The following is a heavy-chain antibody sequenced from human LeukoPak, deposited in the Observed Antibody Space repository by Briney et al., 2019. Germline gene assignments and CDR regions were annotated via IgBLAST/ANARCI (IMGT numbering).Heavy chain of an antibody. V-gene: IGHV3-48*03. CDR2: ISISGRTI. Sequence: GGSLRLSCAASGFTFSTCEMNWVRQAPGKGLEWVSYISISGRTIYYADSVKGRFTISRDNAENSLYLLMNGLRAEDTAIYYCTTMSGSDHFDYWGQGTLVTVSS. CDR1: GFTFSTCE. J-gene: IGHJ4*02. D-gene: IGHD1-26*01. CDR3: TTMSGSDHFDY.